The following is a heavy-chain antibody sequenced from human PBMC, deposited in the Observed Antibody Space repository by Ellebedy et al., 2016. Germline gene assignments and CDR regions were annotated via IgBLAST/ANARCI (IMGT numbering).Heavy chain of an antibody. CDR3: AKGTMDYLHH. Sequence: GGSLRLSXATSGFTFDDYALHWVRQVPGKGLEWVSGISWNSAAIGYGEAVKGRFTISRDSAKNYLYLQMNSLRVEDTALYFCAKGTMDYLHHWGQGTLVNVSS. CDR1: GFTFDDYA. V-gene: IGHV3-9*01. CDR2: ISWNSAAI. D-gene: IGHD3-10*01. J-gene: IGHJ4*02.